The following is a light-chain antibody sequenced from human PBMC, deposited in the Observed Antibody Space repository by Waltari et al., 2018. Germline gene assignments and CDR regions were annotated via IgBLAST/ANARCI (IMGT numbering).Light chain of an antibody. Sequence: QSVLTQPPSASGTPGQRVTISCSGGTSNIGSNTVNWYQQLPGTAPKLLIYSDHQRPSGVPDRFSGSKSGTSASLAISGLQSEDEADYYCAAWDDSLNGYWVFGGGTKLTVL. J-gene: IGLJ3*02. CDR2: SDH. CDR3: AAWDDSLNGYWV. CDR1: TSNIGSNT. V-gene: IGLV1-44*01.